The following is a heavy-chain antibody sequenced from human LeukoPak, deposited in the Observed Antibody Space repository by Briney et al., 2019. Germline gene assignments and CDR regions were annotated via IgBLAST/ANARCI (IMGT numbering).Heavy chain of an antibody. J-gene: IGHJ4*02. D-gene: IGHD2-2*01. CDR2: IKPDSDAT. CDR1: GYVFASHW. CDR3: AKDDPHQRFDN. Sequence: PLASVKVSCKASGYVFASHWLHWVRQAPGQGLEWVGYIKPDSDATDLAQRFQGRVTLTRDTSIGTAYLELNGLTADDTAVYFCAKDDPHQRFDNWGQGTLVTVSS. V-gene: IGHV1-2*02.